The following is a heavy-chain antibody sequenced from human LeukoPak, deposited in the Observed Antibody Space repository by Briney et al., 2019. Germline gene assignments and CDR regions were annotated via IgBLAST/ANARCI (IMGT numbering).Heavy chain of an antibody. CDR3: ATDPDSSGYYYPIFDY. CDR1: GFTFSSYA. Sequence: GGSLRLSCAASGFTFSSYAMHWVRQAPGKGLVWVAIISYDGSNKYYADSVKGRFTISRDNSKNTLYLQINRLRAEDTAVYYCATDPDSSGYYYPIFDYWGQGTLVTVSS. CDR2: ISYDGSNK. D-gene: IGHD3-22*01. V-gene: IGHV3-30-3*01. J-gene: IGHJ4*02.